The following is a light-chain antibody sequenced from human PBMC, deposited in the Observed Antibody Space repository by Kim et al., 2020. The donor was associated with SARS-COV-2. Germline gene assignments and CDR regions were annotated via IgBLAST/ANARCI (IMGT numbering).Light chain of an antibody. CDR1: QSILHSNGYNY. V-gene: IGKV2-28*01. Sequence: PASISCRSSQSILHSNGYNYLDWYLQKPGQSPQLLIYLGSNRASGVPDRFSGSGSGTDFTLKISRVEAEDVGVYYCMQALQTPFTFGPGTKVDIK. CDR3: MQALQTPFT. J-gene: IGKJ3*01. CDR2: LGS.